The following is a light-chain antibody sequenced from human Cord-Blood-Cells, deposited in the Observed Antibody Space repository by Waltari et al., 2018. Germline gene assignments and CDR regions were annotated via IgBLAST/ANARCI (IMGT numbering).Light chain of an antibody. V-gene: IGKV3-11*01. CDR1: QSVSSF. Sequence: ILFTQSPATLSLSPGERATLSCRASQSVSSFLAWYQQKPGQAPRHLIYDASNRATGIPARFSGRGSGTDFTLTISSLEPEDFAVYYCQQRSNWPLTFGGGTKVEIK. CDR3: QQRSNWPLT. J-gene: IGKJ4*01. CDR2: DAS.